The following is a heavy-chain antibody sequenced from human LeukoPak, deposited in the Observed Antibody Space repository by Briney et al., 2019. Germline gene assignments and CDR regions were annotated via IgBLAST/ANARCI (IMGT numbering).Heavy chain of an antibody. D-gene: IGHD2-2*01. V-gene: IGHV1-18*01. Sequence: ASVKVSCKASGSTFTSYGISWVRQAPGQGLERMGWISAYNGNTNYAQKLQGRVTMTTDTSTSTAYMELRSLRSDDTAVYYCARDAVVPAANLAGMDVWGQGTTVTVSS. CDR1: GSTFTSYG. CDR3: ARDAVVPAANLAGMDV. CDR2: ISAYNGNT. J-gene: IGHJ6*02.